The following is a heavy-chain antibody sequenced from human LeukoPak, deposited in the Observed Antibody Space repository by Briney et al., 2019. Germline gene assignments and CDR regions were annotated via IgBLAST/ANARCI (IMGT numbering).Heavy chain of an antibody. CDR3: AKELSYYYYYGMDV. D-gene: IGHD3-10*01. CDR1: GFTFGSYG. CDR2: ISYDGSNK. Sequence: GGSLRLSCAASGFTFGSYGMHWVRQAPGKGLEWVAVISYDGSNKYYADSVKGRFTISRDNSKNTLYLQMNSLRAEDTAVYYCAKELSYYYYYGMDVWGQGTTVTVSS. V-gene: IGHV3-30*18. J-gene: IGHJ6*02.